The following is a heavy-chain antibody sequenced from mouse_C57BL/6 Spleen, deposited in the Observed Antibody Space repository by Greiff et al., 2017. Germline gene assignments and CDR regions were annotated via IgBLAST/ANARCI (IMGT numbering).Heavy chain of an antibody. V-gene: IGHV14-4*01. J-gene: IGHJ2*01. Sequence: VQLQQSGAELVRPGASVKLSCTASGFNIKDDYMHWVKQRPEQGLEWIGWIDPENGDTEYASKFQGKATITADTSSNTAYLQLSSLTSEDTAVYYCTTGITTVVAGGYWGQGTTLTVSS. D-gene: IGHD1-1*01. CDR3: TTGITTVVAGGY. CDR1: GFNIKDDY. CDR2: IDPENGDT.